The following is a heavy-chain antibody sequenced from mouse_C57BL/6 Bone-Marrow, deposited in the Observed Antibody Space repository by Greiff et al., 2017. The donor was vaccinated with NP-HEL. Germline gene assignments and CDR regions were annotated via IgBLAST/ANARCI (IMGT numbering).Heavy chain of an antibody. D-gene: IGHD1-1*01. V-gene: IGHV1-50*01. CDR1: GYTSTTYW. CDR2: IDPSDSYT. Sequence: QVQLQQPGAELVKPGASVKLSCKASGYTSTTYWMQWVKQRPGQGLEWIGEIDPSDSYTNYNQKFKGKATLTVDTSSSTAYMQLSSLTSEDSAVYYCARKAYYGRSYEFAYWGQGTLVTVSA. CDR3: ARKAYYGRSYEFAY. J-gene: IGHJ3*01.